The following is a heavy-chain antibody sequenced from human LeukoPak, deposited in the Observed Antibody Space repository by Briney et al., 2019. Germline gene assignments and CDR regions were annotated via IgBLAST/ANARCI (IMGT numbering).Heavy chain of an antibody. V-gene: IGHV3-74*01. D-gene: IGHD3-3*01. Sequence: GGSLRLSCAASGITFSSHWMHWVRQAPGKGLVWVSRINTDGSTTSYADSVKGRFTISRDNAKNTLYLQMSSLRAEDTAVYYCARVYTFGPDYWGQGTLVTVSS. CDR2: INTDGSTT. J-gene: IGHJ4*02. CDR3: ARVYTFGPDY. CDR1: GITFSSHW.